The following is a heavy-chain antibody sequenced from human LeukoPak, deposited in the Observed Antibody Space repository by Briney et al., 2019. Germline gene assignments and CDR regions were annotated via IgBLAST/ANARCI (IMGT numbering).Heavy chain of an antibody. Sequence: GGSLRLPCAASGFTFSSYYMSWVRQAPGKGLEWVSYISSSGSTIYYADSVKGRFTISRDNAKNSLYLQMNSLRAEDTAVYYCAELGITMIGGVWGKGTTVTISS. CDR1: GFTFSSYY. J-gene: IGHJ6*04. CDR3: AELGITMIGGV. CDR2: ISSSGSTI. D-gene: IGHD3-10*02. V-gene: IGHV3-48*03.